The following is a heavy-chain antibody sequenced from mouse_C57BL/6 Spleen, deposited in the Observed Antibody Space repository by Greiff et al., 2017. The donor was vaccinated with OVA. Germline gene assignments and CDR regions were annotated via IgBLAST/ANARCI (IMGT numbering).Heavy chain of an antibody. Sequence: EVKLQQSGPELVKPGASVKISCKASGYTFTDYYMNWVKQSHGKSLEWIGDINPNNGGTSYNQKFKGKATLTVDKSSSTAYMELRSLTSEDSAVYYCARWNYYGSSGGYFDVWGTGTTVTVSS. V-gene: IGHV1-26*01. J-gene: IGHJ1*03. D-gene: IGHD1-1*01. CDR3: ARWNYYGSSGGYFDV. CDR1: GYTFTDYY. CDR2: INPNNGGT.